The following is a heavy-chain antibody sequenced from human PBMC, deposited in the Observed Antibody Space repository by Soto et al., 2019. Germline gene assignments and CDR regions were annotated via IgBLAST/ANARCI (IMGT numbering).Heavy chain of an antibody. CDR3: AREGYSSGWSNFDY. J-gene: IGHJ4*02. CDR1: GYTFTSYG. Sequence: QVQLVQSGAEVKKPGASVKVSCKASGYTFTSYGISWVRQAPGQGLEWMGWISAYNGNTNYAQKLQARVNLTTVPSTSTAYMELRSLSSADTAVYYCAREGYSSGWSNFDYWGQGTLVTVS. CDR2: ISAYNGNT. D-gene: IGHD6-19*01. V-gene: IGHV1-18*01.